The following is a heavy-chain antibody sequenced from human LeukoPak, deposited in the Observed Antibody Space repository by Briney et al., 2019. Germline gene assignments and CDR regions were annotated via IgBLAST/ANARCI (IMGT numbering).Heavy chain of an antibody. D-gene: IGHD3-22*01. V-gene: IGHV3-74*01. CDR2: INSDGSST. J-gene: IGHJ3*02. CDR1: GFTFSSYA. Sequence: HAGGSLRLSCEASGFTFSSYAMGWVRQAPGKGLVWVSRINSDGSSTSYADSVKGRFTISRDNAKNTLYLQMNSLRAEDTAVYYCARVRSAYDSSATYAFDIWGQGTMVTVSS. CDR3: ARVRSAYDSSATYAFDI.